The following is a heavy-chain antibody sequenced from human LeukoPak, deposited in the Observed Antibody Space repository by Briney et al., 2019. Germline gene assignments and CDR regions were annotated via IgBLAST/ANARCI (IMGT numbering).Heavy chain of an antibody. Sequence: GASVKVSCKASGYTFTGYYMHWVRQAPGQGLEWMGRINPNSGGTNYAQKFQGRVTMTRDTSISTAYMELSRLRSDDTAVYYCARGRRAGYSSSWYLLAAFDIWGQGTMVTVSS. CDR1: GYTFTGYY. CDR3: ARGRRAGYSSSWYLLAAFDI. J-gene: IGHJ3*02. V-gene: IGHV1-2*06. CDR2: INPNSGGT. D-gene: IGHD6-13*01.